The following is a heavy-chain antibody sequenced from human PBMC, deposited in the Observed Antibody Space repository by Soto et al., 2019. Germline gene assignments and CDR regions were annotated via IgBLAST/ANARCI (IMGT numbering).Heavy chain of an antibody. V-gene: IGHV3-21*01. D-gene: IGHD3-10*01. CDR3: ARDNGEFDP. CDR1: GFTFSSYT. CDR2: ISSSSTYI. Sequence: GGSLRLSCAASGFTFSSYTMSWVRQAPGKGLEWVSSISSSSTYIYYADSVKGRLTISRDNAKNSLYLQMNSLRAEDTAVYYCARDNGEFDPWGQGTLVTVSS. J-gene: IGHJ5*02.